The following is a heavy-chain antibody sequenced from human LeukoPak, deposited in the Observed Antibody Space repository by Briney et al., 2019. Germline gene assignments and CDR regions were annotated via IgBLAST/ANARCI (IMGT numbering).Heavy chain of an antibody. CDR2: IYYSGST. Sequence: SETLSLTCTVSGGSISSYYWSWIRQPPGKGLEWIGYIYYSGSTNYNPSLKSRVTISVDTSKNQFSLKLSSVTAADTAVYYCARHVYDFWSGDRDDAFDTWGQGTMVTVSS. V-gene: IGHV4-59*08. CDR1: GGSISSYY. D-gene: IGHD3-3*01. CDR3: ARHVYDFWSGDRDDAFDT. J-gene: IGHJ3*02.